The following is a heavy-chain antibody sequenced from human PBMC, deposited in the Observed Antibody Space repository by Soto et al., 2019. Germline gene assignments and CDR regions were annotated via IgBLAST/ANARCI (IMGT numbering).Heavy chain of an antibody. CDR2: ISSNGGST. CDR3: VKGPGYSSSFPEYFQH. CDR1: GFTFSSYA. Sequence: PGGSLRLSCSASGFTFSSYAMHWVRQAPGKGLEYVSAISSNGGSTYYADSVKGRFTISRDNSKNTLYLQMSSLRAEDTAVYYCVKGPGYSSSFPEYFQHWGQGTLVTVSS. D-gene: IGHD6-13*01. V-gene: IGHV3-64D*08. J-gene: IGHJ1*01.